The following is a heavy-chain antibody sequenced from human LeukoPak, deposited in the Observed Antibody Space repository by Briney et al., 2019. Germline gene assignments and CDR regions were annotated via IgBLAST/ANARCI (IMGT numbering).Heavy chain of an antibody. Sequence: GGALRLSCAASGFTFDNYAMSWVRQTPGKGLEWVSLISGSGSNTYYADSVKGRFTISRDNSKNTVYLQMNSLRAEDTAVYYCARDKAARHLDYWGQGALVTVSS. CDR2: ISGSGSNT. CDR1: GFTFDNYA. V-gene: IGHV3-23*01. J-gene: IGHJ4*02. CDR3: ARDKAARHLDY. D-gene: IGHD6-6*01.